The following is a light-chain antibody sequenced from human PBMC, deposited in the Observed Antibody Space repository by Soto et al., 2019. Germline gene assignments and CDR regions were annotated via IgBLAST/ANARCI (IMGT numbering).Light chain of an antibody. J-gene: IGKJ4*01. CDR2: DAS. CDR3: QQRSNWPPLT. Sequence: EIVLTQSPATLSLSPGERATLSCRASQSVSSYLVWYQQKPGQAPRLLIYDASNRATGIPARFSGSGSGPDFTLTISSLEPEAFAVYYCQQRSNWPPLTFGGGTKVEIK. CDR1: QSVSSY. V-gene: IGKV3-11*01.